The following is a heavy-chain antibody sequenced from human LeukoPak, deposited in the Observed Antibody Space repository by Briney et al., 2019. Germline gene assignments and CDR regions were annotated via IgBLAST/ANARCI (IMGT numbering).Heavy chain of an antibody. J-gene: IGHJ4*02. CDR2: ISGSGGGT. V-gene: IGHV3-23*01. Sequence: GGPLRLSCAASGFTFSSYAMSWVRQAPGKGLEWVSTISGSGGGTYYADSVKGRFTISRDNSKNTLYLQMNSLRAEDTALYYCAKARGVNFFDYWGQGTLVTVSS. D-gene: IGHD1-26*01. CDR1: GFTFSSYA. CDR3: AKARGVNFFDY.